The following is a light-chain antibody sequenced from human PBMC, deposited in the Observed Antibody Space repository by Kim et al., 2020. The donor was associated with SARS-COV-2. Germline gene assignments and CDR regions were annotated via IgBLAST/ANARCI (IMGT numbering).Light chain of an antibody. J-gene: IGLJ2*01. CDR1: SSDIVNYNL. CDR2: EVS. Sequence: QSITISCTGTSSDIVNYNLVSWYQQRPGKAPKLIIFEVSKRPSGVSDRFSGSKSGDTASLTISGLQAEDESDYYCCSYAGSRTFVLFGGGTQLTVL. V-gene: IGLV2-23*02. CDR3: CSYAGSRTFVL.